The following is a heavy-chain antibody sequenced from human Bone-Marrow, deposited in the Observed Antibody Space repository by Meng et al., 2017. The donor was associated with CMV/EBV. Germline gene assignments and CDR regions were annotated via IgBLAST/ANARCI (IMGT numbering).Heavy chain of an antibody. D-gene: IGHD3-3*01. CDR3: ARFTIFGVVTPPPYYYYGMDV. V-gene: IGHV1-69*10. J-gene: IGHJ6*02. CDR2: IIPILGIA. CDR1: GGTFSSYA. Sequence: SVKVSCKASGGTFSSYAISWVRQAPGQGLEWMGGIIPILGIANYAQKFQGRVTITADKSTSTAYMELSSLRSEDTAVYYCARFTIFGVVTPPPYYYYGMDVWGQGTTVTVSS.